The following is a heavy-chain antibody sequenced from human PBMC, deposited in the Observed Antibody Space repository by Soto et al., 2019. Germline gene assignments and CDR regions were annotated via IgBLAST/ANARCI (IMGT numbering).Heavy chain of an antibody. V-gene: IGHV4-31*03. CDR1: GGSISSGGYY. CDR2: IYYSGST. D-gene: IGHD5-12*01. J-gene: IGHJ4*02. Sequence: SETLSLTCTFSGGSISSGGYYLSWIRQHPGKGLEWIGYIYYSGSTYYNPSLKSRVTISVDTSKNQFSLKLSSVTAADTAVYYCARRVATIHYFDYWGQGTLVTVSS. CDR3: ARRVATIHYFDY.